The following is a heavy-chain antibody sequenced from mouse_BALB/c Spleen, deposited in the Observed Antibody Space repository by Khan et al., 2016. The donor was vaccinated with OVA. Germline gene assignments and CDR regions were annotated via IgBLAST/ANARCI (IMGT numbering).Heavy chain of an antibody. CDR2: IFPGTGTT. J-gene: IGHJ3*01. D-gene: IGHD2-1*01. CDR3: ARGYFGNYEFVY. V-gene: IGHV1S132*01. CDR1: GYTFPSYW. Sequence: QVQLQQSGAELVKPGTSVKLSCKTSGYTFPSYWIQWVKQRPGQGLGRIGQIFPGTGTTYYNENFKDKATLTVDTSSNSAYMQLTSLTSEDSAVYFCARGYFGNYEFVYWGQGTLVTVSP.